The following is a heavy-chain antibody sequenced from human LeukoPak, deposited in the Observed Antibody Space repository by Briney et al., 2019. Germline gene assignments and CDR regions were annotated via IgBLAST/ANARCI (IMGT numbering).Heavy chain of an antibody. Sequence: GGSLRLSCAASGFTFSSYAMSWVRQAPGKGLEWVSAISGSGGSTYYADSVKGRFTISRDNSKNTLYLQMNSLRAEDTAVYYCAKETFRYCSSTSCYRGDYWGQGTLVTVSS. CDR2: ISGSGGST. J-gene: IGHJ4*02. CDR1: GFTFSSYA. CDR3: AKETFRYCSSTSCYRGDY. D-gene: IGHD2-2*02. V-gene: IGHV3-23*01.